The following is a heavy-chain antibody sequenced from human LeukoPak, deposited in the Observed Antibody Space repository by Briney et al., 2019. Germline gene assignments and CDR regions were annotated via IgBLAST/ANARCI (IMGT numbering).Heavy chain of an antibody. CDR1: GFTFSSYA. J-gene: IGHJ4*02. Sequence: GGSLRLSCAASGFTFSSYAMSWARQAPGKGLEWVSAISGSGGSTYYADSVKGRFTISRDNSKNTLYLQMNSLRAEDTAVYYCATTYSSGWSPAVYYFDYWGQGTLVTVSS. D-gene: IGHD6-19*01. CDR2: ISGSGGST. CDR3: ATTYSSGWSPAVYYFDY. V-gene: IGHV3-23*01.